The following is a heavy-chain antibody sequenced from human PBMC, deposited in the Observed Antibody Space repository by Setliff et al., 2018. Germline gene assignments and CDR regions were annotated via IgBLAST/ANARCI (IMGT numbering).Heavy chain of an antibody. CDR3: MRLVRFCSRTVCQRTSGDEA. V-gene: IGHV1-18*01. D-gene: IGHD3-3*01. Sequence: ASVKVSCKATGYTFRQSIVSWVRQAPGQGLEWLGWIGVYSGNTYSAQRFQDRVSLTTDESTNMAYLELRGLRSDDTAVYYCMRLVRFCSRTVCQRTSGDEAWGQGTLGTVPQ. CDR2: IGVYSGNT. J-gene: IGHJ5*02. CDR1: GYTFRQSI.